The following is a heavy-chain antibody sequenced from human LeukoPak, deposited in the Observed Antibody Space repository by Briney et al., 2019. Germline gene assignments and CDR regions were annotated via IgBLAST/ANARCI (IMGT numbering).Heavy chain of an antibody. Sequence: ASVKVSCKASGYTFTGYYMHWVRQAPGQGLEWMGWINPNSGGTNYAQKFQGRVTMTRDTSISTAYMELSRLRSDDMAVYYCARARNDYGDYYGYDYWGQGTLVTVSS. CDR1: GYTFTGYY. D-gene: IGHD4-17*01. V-gene: IGHV1-2*02. CDR2: INPNSGGT. CDR3: ARARNDYGDYYGYDY. J-gene: IGHJ4*02.